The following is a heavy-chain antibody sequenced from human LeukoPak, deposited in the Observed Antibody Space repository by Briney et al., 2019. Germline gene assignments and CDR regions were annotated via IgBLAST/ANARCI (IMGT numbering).Heavy chain of an antibody. Sequence: GGSLRLSCAASGFTFSSYAMHWVRQAPGKGLEWVAVISYDGSNKYYADSVKGRFTISRDNSKNTLYLQMNSLRAEDTAVYYCARDPGLYGMDVWGQGTTVTVSS. V-gene: IGHV3-30*14. CDR2: ISYDGSNK. CDR1: GFTFSSYA. D-gene: IGHD1-14*01. J-gene: IGHJ6*02. CDR3: ARDPGLYGMDV.